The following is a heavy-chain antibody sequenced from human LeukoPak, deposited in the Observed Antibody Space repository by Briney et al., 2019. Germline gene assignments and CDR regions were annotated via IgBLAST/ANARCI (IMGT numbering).Heavy chain of an antibody. CDR3: AKRIYDILTGQTGFDY. J-gene: IGHJ4*02. V-gene: IGHV3-23*01. D-gene: IGHD3-9*01. Sequence: GSGGSTYYADSVKGRFTISRDNSKNTLYLQMNSLRAEDTAVYYCAKRIYDILTGQTGFDYWGQGTLVTVSS. CDR2: GSGGST.